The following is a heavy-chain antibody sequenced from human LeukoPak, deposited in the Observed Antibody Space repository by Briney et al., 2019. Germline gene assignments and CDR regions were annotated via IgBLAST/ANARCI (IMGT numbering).Heavy chain of an antibody. V-gene: IGHV6-1*01. CDR3: ARDRGSSSWYGLVFDY. Sequence: SQTLSLTCAISGDSVSSNSAAWNWLRQSPSRGLEWLGSTYYRSKWYNDYAVSVKSRITINPDTSKNQFSLQQNSVTPEDTAVYYCARDRGSSSWYGLVFDYWGQGTLVTVSS. J-gene: IGHJ4*02. CDR2: TYYRSKWYN. D-gene: IGHD6-13*01. CDR1: GDSVSSNSAA.